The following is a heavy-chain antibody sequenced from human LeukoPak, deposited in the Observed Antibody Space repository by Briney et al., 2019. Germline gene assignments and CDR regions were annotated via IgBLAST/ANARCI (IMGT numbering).Heavy chain of an antibody. CDR1: GFTFSQYA. V-gene: IGHV3-23*01. D-gene: IGHD3-22*01. CDR3: VLNGASGSSLPLDY. Sequence: PGGSLRLSCAASGFTFSQYAMSWVRQAPGKGLEWVSAISGSGASTYYAGSVKGRFTISRDNSKNTLYLQVNSLGAEDTAVYYCVLNGASGSSLPLDYWGQGTLVTVSS. CDR2: ISGSGAST. J-gene: IGHJ4*02.